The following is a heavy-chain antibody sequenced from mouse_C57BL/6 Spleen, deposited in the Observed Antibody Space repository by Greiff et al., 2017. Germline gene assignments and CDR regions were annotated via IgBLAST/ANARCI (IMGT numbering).Heavy chain of an antibody. CDR2: ISSGSSTI. J-gene: IGHJ2*01. D-gene: IGHD1-1*01. Sequence: EVKLVESGGGLVKPGGSLKLSCAASGFTFSDYGMHWVRQAPEKGLEWVAYISSGSSTIYYADTVKGRFTISRDNAKSNLFLQMTSLRSEDTAMYYCARIDYGSSFDDWGQGTTLTVSS. CDR1: GFTFSDYG. CDR3: ARIDYGSSFDD. V-gene: IGHV5-17*01.